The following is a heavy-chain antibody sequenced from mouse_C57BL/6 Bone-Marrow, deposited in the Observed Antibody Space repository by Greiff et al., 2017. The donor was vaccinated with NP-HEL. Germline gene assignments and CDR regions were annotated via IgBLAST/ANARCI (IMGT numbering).Heavy chain of an antibody. CDR2: IDPNSGGT. CDR3: ARGDYDGGAWFAY. Sequence: QVQLQQPGAELVKPGASVKLSCKASGYTFTSYWMHWVKQRPGRGLEWIGRIDPNSGGTKYNEKFKSKATLTVDKPTSTAYMQRSSLTSEDSAVYYWARGDYDGGAWFAYWGQGTLVTVSA. D-gene: IGHD2-4*01. CDR1: GYTFTSYW. V-gene: IGHV1-72*01. J-gene: IGHJ3*01.